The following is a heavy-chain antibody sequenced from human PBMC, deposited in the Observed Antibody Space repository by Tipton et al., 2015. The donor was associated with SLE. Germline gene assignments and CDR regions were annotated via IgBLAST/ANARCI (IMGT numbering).Heavy chain of an antibody. D-gene: IGHD1-26*01. Sequence: GLVKPSETLSLTCTVSGDSTSNHYWSWIRQAPGKGLEWIGYIYSSGSTYYNPSLKSRVSISVDTSQNQFSLRLSSVTAADTAVYYCARGTGAPDYWGQGTLVTVSS. CDR1: GDSTSNHY. J-gene: IGHJ4*02. V-gene: IGHV4-4*08. CDR3: ARGTGAPDY. CDR2: IYSSGST.